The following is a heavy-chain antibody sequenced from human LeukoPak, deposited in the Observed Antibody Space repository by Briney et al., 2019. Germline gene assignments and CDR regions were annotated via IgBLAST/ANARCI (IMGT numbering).Heavy chain of an antibody. CDR2: IYYSGST. CDR1: GGSISSSSYY. Sequence: SETLSLTCTVSGGSISSSSYYWGWIRQPPGKGLEGIGSIYYSGSTYYNPSLKSRVTISVDTSKNQFSLKLNSVTAADTAVYYCARHRQKEENWFDPWGQGTLVTVSS. CDR3: ARHRQKEENWFDP. J-gene: IGHJ5*02. V-gene: IGHV4-39*01.